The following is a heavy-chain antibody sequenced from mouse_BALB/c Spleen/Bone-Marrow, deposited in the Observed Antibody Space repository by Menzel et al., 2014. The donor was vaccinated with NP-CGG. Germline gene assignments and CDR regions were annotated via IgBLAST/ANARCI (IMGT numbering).Heavy chain of an antibody. Sequence: LGESGPELVKPGASVKMSCKASGYTFISYVMHWVKQKPGQGLEWIGYINPYNDGTKYNEKFKGKATLTSDKSSSTAYMELSSLTSEDSAVYYCARYPDYYGSSYAMDYWGQGTSVTVSS. CDR3: ARYPDYYGSSYAMDY. D-gene: IGHD1-1*01. CDR1: GYTFISYV. V-gene: IGHV1-14*01. CDR2: INPYNDGT. J-gene: IGHJ4*01.